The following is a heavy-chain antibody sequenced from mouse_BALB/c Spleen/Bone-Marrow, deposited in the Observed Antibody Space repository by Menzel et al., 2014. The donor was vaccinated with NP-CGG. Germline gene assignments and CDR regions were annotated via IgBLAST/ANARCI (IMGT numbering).Heavy chain of an antibody. D-gene: IGHD2-2*01. CDR3: ARRNYGYDY. V-gene: IGHV1-87*01. Sequence: QVQLQQFGAELARPGASVKLSCKASGYTLTSYWMQWVKQRPGQGLEWIGAIYPGDGDTRYTQKFKGKATLTADKSSSTAYMQLSSLASEDSAVYYCARRNYGYDYWGQGTTLTVSS. CDR2: IYPGDGDT. CDR1: GYTLTSYW. J-gene: IGHJ2*01.